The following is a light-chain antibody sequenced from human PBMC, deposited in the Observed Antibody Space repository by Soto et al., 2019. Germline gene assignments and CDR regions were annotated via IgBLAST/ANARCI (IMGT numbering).Light chain of an antibody. V-gene: IGKV3-20*01. CDR1: QSFSRSY. CDR2: GAS. CDR3: QQYGGSPPIT. Sequence: EIVLTQSPGTLSLSPGERASLSCRASQSFSRSYLAWYQHKPGQAPRLLLYGASSRATGIPDRFSGSGSGTDFTLTISRLEPEDFAVYYCQQYGGSPPITFGQGTRLEIK. J-gene: IGKJ5*01.